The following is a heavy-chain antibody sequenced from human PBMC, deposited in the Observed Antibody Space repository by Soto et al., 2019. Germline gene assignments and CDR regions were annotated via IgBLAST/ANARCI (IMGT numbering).Heavy chain of an antibody. CDR1: GYIFTNYW. J-gene: IGHJ5*02. CDR2: IYPGDSDT. V-gene: IGHV5-51*01. D-gene: IGHD6-19*01. CDR3: ARPFDTSAWYDV. Sequence: GYSLKVSCKGSGYIFTNYWLAWVRQMPGKGLELMGIIYPGDSDTRYSPSFQGQVTISADKSINTAYLQWSSLKASDTAIYYFARPFDTSAWYDVWGQGTLVTVSS.